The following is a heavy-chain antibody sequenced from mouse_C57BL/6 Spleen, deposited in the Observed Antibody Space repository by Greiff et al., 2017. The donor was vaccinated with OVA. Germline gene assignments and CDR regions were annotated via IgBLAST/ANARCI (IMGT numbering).Heavy chain of an antibody. D-gene: IGHD2-2*01. CDR1: GYTFTSYW. CDR3: ASEDGDDEDVHAY. CDR2: IDPSDSET. V-gene: IGHV1-52*01. J-gene: IGHJ3*01. Sequence: VQLQQPGAELVRPGSSVKLSCKASGYTFTSYWMHWVKQRPIQGLEWIGNIDPSDSETHYNQKFKDKATLTVDKSSSTAYMQLSSLTSEDAAVYYCASEDGDDEDVHAYWGQGTLVTVSA.